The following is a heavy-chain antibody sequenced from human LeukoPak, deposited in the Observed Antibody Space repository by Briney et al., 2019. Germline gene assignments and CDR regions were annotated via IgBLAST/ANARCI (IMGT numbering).Heavy chain of an antibody. D-gene: IGHD3-3*01. CDR3: ARALYDFSSSYYYYYMDV. V-gene: IGHV1-46*01. CDR1: GYTFTSYY. J-gene: IGHJ6*03. CDR2: IDPSGGST. Sequence: ASVKVSCKASGYTFTSYYMHWVRQAPGQGLEWMGIIDPSGGSTSYAQKFQGRVTMTRDMSTSTVYMELSSLRSEDTAVYYCARALYDFSSSYYYYYMDVWGKGTTVTVSS.